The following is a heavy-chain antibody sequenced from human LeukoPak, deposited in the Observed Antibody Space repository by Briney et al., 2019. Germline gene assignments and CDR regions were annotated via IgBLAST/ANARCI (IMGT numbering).Heavy chain of an antibody. D-gene: IGHD2-15*01. CDR3: ARADIVVVVAATHFDY. V-gene: IGHV4-38-2*01. CDR2: IYHSGST. CDR1: GYSISSGYY. Sequence: SETLSLTCAVSGYSISSGYYWGWIRQPPGQGLEWIGSIYHSGSTYYNPSLNSRVTISVDTSKNQFSLKLSSVTAADTAVYYCARADIVVVVAATHFDYWGQGTLVTVSS. J-gene: IGHJ4*02.